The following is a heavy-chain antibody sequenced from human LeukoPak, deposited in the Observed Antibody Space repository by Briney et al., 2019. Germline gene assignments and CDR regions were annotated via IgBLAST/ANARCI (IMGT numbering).Heavy chain of an antibody. CDR1: GGSFSGYY. J-gene: IGHJ4*02. D-gene: IGHD3-9*01. CDR3: ARHIRGPPRYFDWLLSYFDY. CDR2: INHSGST. V-gene: IGHV4-34*01. Sequence: SETLSLTCAVYGGSFSGYYWSWIRQPPGKGLEWIGEINHSGSTNYNPSLKSRVTISVDTSKNQFSLKLSSVTAADTAVYYCARHIRGPPRYFDWLLSYFDYWGQGTLVTVSS.